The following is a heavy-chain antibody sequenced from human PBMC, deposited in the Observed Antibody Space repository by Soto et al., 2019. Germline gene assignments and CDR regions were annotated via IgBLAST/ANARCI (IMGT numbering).Heavy chain of an antibody. Sequence: QVQLQESGPGLVKPSETLSLTCAVSGDSISSYYCMWIRQPPGKGLESIGYLYYGRSANYNPSLKSRATLSVDTSTNQCSLTLSSMAAADTAVYYCALRSMAVVPEYWGQGTLVTVSS. CDR3: ALRSMAVVPEY. D-gene: IGHD3-22*01. CDR1: GDSISSYY. CDR2: LYYGRSA. V-gene: IGHV4-59*01. J-gene: IGHJ4*02.